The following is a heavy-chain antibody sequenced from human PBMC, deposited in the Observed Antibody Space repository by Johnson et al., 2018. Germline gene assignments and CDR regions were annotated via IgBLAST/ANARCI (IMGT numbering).Heavy chain of an antibody. V-gene: IGHV3-30*18. D-gene: IGHD4-17*01. Sequence: QVQLVQAGGGVVQPGRSLRLSCAASGFTFSSYGMHWVRQAPGKGLEWVAVISYDGSNKYYADSVKGRFTISRDNSKNTLYLQMNSRRAEDTAVYYCAKDYGDYAYYYYGMDVWGQGTTVTVSS. CDR1: GFTFSSYG. J-gene: IGHJ6*02. CDR2: ISYDGSNK. CDR3: AKDYGDYAYYYYGMDV.